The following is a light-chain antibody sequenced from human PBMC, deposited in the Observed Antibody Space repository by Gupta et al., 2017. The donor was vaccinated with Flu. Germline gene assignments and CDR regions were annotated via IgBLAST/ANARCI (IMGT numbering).Light chain of an antibody. J-gene: IGKJ1*01. V-gene: IGKV2-28*01. CDR3: MQALQTPRT. Sequence: DIVMTHSPLSRPVTPGEPASISCRSSQSRLHSNRYKYLDWYLQKPGQSPQLLIYLGSNRASGVPDRFSGSGSGTDFTLKISRVEAEDVGVYYCMQALQTPRTFGQGTKVEI. CDR2: LGS. CDR1: QSRLHSNRYKY.